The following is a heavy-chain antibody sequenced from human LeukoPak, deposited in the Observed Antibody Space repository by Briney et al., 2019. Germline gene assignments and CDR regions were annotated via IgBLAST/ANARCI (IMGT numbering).Heavy chain of an antibody. CDR2: ISYDGSNK. CDR1: GFTFSSYG. CDR3: AKEKWELTTPSFDY. V-gene: IGHV3-30*18. J-gene: IGHJ4*02. D-gene: IGHD1-26*01. Sequence: GGSLRLSCAASGFTFSSYGMHWVRQAPGKGLEWVAVISYDGSNKYYADSVKGRFTFSRDNSKNTLYLQMNSLRAEDTAVYYCAKEKWELTTPSFDYWGQGTLVTVSS.